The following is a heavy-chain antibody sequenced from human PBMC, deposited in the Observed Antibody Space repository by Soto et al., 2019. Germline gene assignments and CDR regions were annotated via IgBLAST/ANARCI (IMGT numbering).Heavy chain of an antibody. CDR2: ISYGGSNT. J-gene: IGHJ4*02. D-gene: IGHD3-22*01. Sequence: QVQMVESGGGVVQPGRSLRLSCAVSGFTFSSYAMHWVRQAPGKGLECVAVISYGGSNTYFADSVKGRFTISSDKSKNTLYLQMNRLRTEDTAVYYCARDREVTMRSFDYWGQGTLVTVSS. CDR1: GFTFSSYA. CDR3: ARDREVTMRSFDY. V-gene: IGHV3-30-3*01.